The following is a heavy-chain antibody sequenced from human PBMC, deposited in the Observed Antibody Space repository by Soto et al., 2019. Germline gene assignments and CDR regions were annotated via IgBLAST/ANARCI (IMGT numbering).Heavy chain of an antibody. D-gene: IGHD4-17*01. J-gene: IGHJ4*02. V-gene: IGHV1-69*13. Sequence: QVHLVQSGAEVKKPGSSVKVSCKASGGTFSTYGMNWVRLSPGQGLEWMGGIIPKFGTTNYAQKFQGRVTITADESTNTAYIELNYLRSEDTAVYFCPRELDPYYGGNSLSLDYWGQGTLVTVSS. CDR2: IIPKFGTT. CDR1: GGTFSTYG. CDR3: PRELDPYYGGNSLSLDY.